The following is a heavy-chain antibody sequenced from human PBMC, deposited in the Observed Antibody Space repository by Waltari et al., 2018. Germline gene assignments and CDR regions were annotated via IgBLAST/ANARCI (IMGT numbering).Heavy chain of an antibody. CDR1: GGSISSYY. V-gene: IGHV4-59*01. D-gene: IGHD3-22*01. CDR3: ARYDDSRIGYYYMDV. J-gene: IGHJ6*03. CDR2: IYYSGST. Sequence: QVQLQESGPGLVKPSETLSLTCTVSGGSISSYYWSWIRQPPGKGLEWIGYIYYSGSTNYNPSRKGRVTISVDTSKNQFSLKLSSVTAADTAVYYGARYDDSRIGYYYMDVWGKGTTVTVSS.